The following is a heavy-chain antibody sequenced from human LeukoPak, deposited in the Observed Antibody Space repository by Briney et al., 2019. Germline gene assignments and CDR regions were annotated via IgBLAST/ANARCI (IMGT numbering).Heavy chain of an antibody. CDR2: INQDGSEE. D-gene: IGHD5-12*01. V-gene: IGHV3-7*01. Sequence: PGGSLRLSCAAYGFTFSHYWMTWVRRAPGKGLEWVAHINQDGSEEHYMDSVKARFTISRDNAKNSLSLQMNSLRAEDTAVYYCVRDGGVSGYDLLDHWGQGTWSPSPQ. J-gene: IGHJ5*02. CDR1: GFTFSHYW. CDR3: VRDGGVSGYDLLDH.